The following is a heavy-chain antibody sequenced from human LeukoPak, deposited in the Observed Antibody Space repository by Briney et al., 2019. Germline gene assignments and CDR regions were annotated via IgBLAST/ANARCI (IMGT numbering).Heavy chain of an antibody. Sequence: PSETLSLTCAVYGGSFSGYYWSWIRQPPGKGLEWIGEINHSGSTNYNPSLKSRVTISVDTSKNQFSLKLSSVTAADTAVYYCARGGNYDFWSGDRTYYFDYWGQGTLVTVSS. V-gene: IGHV4-34*01. CDR3: ARGGNYDFWSGDRTYYFDY. D-gene: IGHD3-3*01. CDR1: GGSFSGYY. CDR2: INHSGST. J-gene: IGHJ4*02.